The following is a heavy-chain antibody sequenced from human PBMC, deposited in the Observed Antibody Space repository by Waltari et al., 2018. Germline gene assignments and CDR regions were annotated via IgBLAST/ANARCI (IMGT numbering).Heavy chain of an antibody. CDR2: IYPGDSDT. V-gene: IGHV5-51*01. CDR1: GYRVTAYW. Sequence: EVQLVQSGAEGKKPGESLTISCKGSGYRVTAYWIAWVRQMPGKGLEWMGIIYPGDSDTRYSPSFQGQVTISADKSISTAYLQWSSLKASDSAMYYCARPFGSGNYFYFEYWGQGSLVTVSS. J-gene: IGHJ4*02. CDR3: ARPFGSGNYFYFEY. D-gene: IGHD1-26*01.